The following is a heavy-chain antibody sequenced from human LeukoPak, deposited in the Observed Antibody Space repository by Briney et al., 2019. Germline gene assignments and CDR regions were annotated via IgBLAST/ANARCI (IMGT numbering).Heavy chain of an antibody. CDR1: GFTVSSNY. CDR2: IYSGGST. V-gene: IGHV3-53*01. J-gene: IGHJ4*02. D-gene: IGHD1-26*01. Sequence: GGSLRLSCAASGFTVSSNYMSWVRQAPGKGLEWVSVIYSGGSTYYAESVKGRFTISRDNSKNTLYLQMNSLRAEDTAVYYCAREVVVVGATGGGFDYWGQGTPVTVSS. CDR3: AREVVVVGATGGGFDY.